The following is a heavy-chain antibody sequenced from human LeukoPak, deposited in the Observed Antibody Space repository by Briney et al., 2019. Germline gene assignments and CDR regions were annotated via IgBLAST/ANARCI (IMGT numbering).Heavy chain of an antibody. Sequence: GGSLRLPCAASGFTFSDYYMSWIRQVPGKGLEWVSYISSSSSTIYYADSVKGRFTISRDNAKNLLYLQMNSLRAAATAVYYCAREGGNWGEGYFDYWGQGTLVTVSS. CDR3: AREGGNWGEGYFDY. J-gene: IGHJ4*02. CDR1: GFTFSDYY. CDR2: ISSSSSTI. D-gene: IGHD7-27*01. V-gene: IGHV3-11*01.